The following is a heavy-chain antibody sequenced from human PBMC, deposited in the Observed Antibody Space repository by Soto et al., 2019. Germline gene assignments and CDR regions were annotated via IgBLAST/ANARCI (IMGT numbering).Heavy chain of an antibody. Sequence: ASVKVSCKASGYTFTSYYMHWVRQAPGQGLEWMGIINPSGGSTSYAQKFQGRVTMTRDTSTSTVYMELSSLKSEDTAVYYCARDTNFLYDFWSGYYDYWGQGTLATAPQ. CDR2: INPSGGST. V-gene: IGHV1-46*01. CDR3: ARDTNFLYDFWSGYYDY. D-gene: IGHD3-3*01. J-gene: IGHJ4*02. CDR1: GYTFTSYY.